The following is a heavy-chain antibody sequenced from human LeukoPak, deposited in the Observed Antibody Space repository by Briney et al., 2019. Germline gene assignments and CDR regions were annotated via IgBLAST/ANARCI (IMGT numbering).Heavy chain of an antibody. CDR2: ISRDGSST. CDR3: ARDQRVTGRPDIDY. V-gene: IGHV3-74*03. J-gene: IGHJ4*02. Sequence: GGSLRLSCAASGFTFRNHWMHWVRQTPGQGLVWVSRISRDGSSTTYADSVKGRFTISRDNAKATLYLQMNNLRAEDTAMYYCARDQRVTGRPDIDYWGQGTLVIVSS. D-gene: IGHD6-6*01. CDR1: GFTFRNHW.